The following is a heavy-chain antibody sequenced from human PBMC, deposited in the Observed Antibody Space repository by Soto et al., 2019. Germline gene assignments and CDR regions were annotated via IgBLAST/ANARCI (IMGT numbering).Heavy chain of an antibody. Sequence: GGSLRLSCAASGFTFSSYAMHWVRQAPGKGLEWVAVISYDGSNKYYADSVKGRFTISRDNSKNTLYLQMNSLRAEDTAVYYCARDKGSSGYPDYWGQGTLVTVSS. CDR2: ISYDGSNK. J-gene: IGHJ4*02. V-gene: IGHV3-30-3*01. CDR1: GFTFSSYA. CDR3: ARDKGSSGYPDY. D-gene: IGHD3-22*01.